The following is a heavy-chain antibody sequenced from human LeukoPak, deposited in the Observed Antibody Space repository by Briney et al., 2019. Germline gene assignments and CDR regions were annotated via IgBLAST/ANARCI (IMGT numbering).Heavy chain of an antibody. V-gene: IGHV5-51*01. J-gene: IGHJ4*02. CDR3: AIINHPDGRVY. D-gene: IGHD5-24*01. CDR1: GYPFTTSW. CDR2: IYAGNSDA. Sequence: GESLRISCQGFGYPFTTSWIGWVRQLPGKGLEWTAIIYAGNSDAKYSPSFQGQVSISTDRSISTAYLHWSSLKALDTAIYYCAIINHPDGRVYWGQGTLVTVSS.